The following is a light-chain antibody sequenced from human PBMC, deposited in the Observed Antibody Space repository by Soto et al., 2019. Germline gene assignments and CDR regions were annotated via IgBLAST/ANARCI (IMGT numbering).Light chain of an antibody. CDR3: SSYTTSTTRII. CDR1: SSDVGGYNH. Sequence: QSALTQPASVSGSPGQSITICCTGSSSDVGGYNHVSWYQQHPGKAPKLMIYEVSNRPSGVSNRFSGSKSGNTASLTISGLQAEDEADYYCSSYTTSTTRIIFGGGTQLTVL. J-gene: IGLJ2*01. CDR2: EVS. V-gene: IGLV2-14*01.